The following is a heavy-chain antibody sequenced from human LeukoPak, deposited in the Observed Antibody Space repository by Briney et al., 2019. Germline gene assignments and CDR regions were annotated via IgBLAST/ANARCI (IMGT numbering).Heavy chain of an antibody. V-gene: IGHV4-59*08. CDR3: ARTYYYDSSGYLTHWFDP. J-gene: IGHJ5*02. CDR1: GGSVSSYY. Sequence: SETLSLTCTVSGGSVSSYYWSWIRQPPGKGLEWIGYIYDIGSTKYNPSLKSRVTMSVDTSKNQFSLKLSSVTAADTAVYQCARTYYYDSSGYLTHWFDPWGQGTLVTVSS. CDR2: IYDIGST. D-gene: IGHD3-22*01.